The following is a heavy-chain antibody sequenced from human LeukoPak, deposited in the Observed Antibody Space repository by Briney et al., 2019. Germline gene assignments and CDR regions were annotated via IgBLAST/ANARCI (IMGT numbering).Heavy chain of an antibody. CDR3: AKGPDGNLPPYNWFDP. CDR1: GFTFSSYE. Sequence: GGSLRLSCAASGFTFSSYEMNWVRQAPGKGLEWVSGISWNSGSIGYADSVKGRFTISRDNAKNSLYLQMNSLRAEDMALYYCAKGPDGNLPPYNWFDPWGQGTLVTVSS. D-gene: IGHD1-14*01. J-gene: IGHJ5*02. CDR2: ISWNSGSI. V-gene: IGHV3-9*03.